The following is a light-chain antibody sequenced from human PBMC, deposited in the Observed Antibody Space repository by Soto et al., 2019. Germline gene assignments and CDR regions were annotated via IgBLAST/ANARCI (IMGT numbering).Light chain of an antibody. CDR2: AAS. Sequence: DIPMTQSPSSLFAYVGDRVTIPCRASQSISSYLNWYQQKPGKAPKLLIYAASSLQSGVPSRFSGSGSGTDFTLTISRLQPEDFATYYCQQSYSTPQTFGQGTKVDI. J-gene: IGKJ1*01. V-gene: IGKV1-39*01. CDR3: QQSYSTPQT. CDR1: QSISSY.